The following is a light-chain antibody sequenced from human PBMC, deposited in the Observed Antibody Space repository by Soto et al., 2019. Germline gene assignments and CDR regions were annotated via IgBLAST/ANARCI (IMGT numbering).Light chain of an antibody. CDR3: QQSYSTPLT. J-gene: IGKJ4*01. Sequence: DIQLTQSPSSLSASVGDRGTITYRASQSISKDLNWYQQKPGKAPNLLIYAASSLQSGVPSRFSGSGSGTDFTLTISSLQPEDFATYYCQQSYSTPLTFGGGTKVDI. CDR1: QSISKD. V-gene: IGKV1-39*01. CDR2: AAS.